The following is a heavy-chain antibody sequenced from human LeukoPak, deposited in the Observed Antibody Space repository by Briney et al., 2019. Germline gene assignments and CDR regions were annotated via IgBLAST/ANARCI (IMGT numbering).Heavy chain of an antibody. J-gene: IGHJ6*03. CDR1: GGSISSYY. CDR2: IYTSGST. V-gene: IGHV4-4*07. D-gene: IGHD1-26*01. Sequence: PSETLFLTCTVSGGSISSYYWSWIRQPAGKGLEWIGRIYTSGSTNYNPSLKSRVTMSVDTSKNQFSLKLSSVTAADTAVYYCARDPGWEGPSPYYYYMDVWGKGTTVTASS. CDR3: ARDPGWEGPSPYYYYMDV.